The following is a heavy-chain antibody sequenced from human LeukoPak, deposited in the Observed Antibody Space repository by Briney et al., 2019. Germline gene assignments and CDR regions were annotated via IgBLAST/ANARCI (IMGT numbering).Heavy chain of an antibody. V-gene: IGHV4-59*01. CDR3: AREPEVGATRLGFDY. CDR2: IYYSGST. CDR1: GGSISSYY. Sequence: PSETLSLTCTVSGGSISSYYWSWIRQPPGKGLEWIGYIYYSGSTNYNPSLKSRVTISVDTSKNQFSLKLSSVTAADTAVYYCAREPEVGATRLGFDYWGQGTLVTVSS. J-gene: IGHJ4*02. D-gene: IGHD1-26*01.